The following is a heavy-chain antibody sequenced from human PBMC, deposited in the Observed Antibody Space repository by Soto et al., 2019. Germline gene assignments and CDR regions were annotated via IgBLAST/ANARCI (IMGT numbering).Heavy chain of an antibody. CDR3: AGGGQQLVRYYYGMDV. Sequence: PSETLSLTCAVYGGSFSGYYWSWIRQPPGKGLEWIGEINHSGSTNYNPSLKSRVTISVDTSKNQFSLKLSSVTAADTAVYYCAGGGQQLVRYYYGMDVWGQGTTVTV. V-gene: IGHV4-34*01. D-gene: IGHD6-13*01. CDR1: GGSFSGYY. J-gene: IGHJ6*02. CDR2: INHSGST.